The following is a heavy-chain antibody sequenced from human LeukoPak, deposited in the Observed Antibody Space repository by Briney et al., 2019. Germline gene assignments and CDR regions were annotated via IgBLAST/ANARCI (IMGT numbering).Heavy chain of an antibody. V-gene: IGHV1-2*02. CDR2: INPNGGGT. J-gene: IGHJ4*02. CDR3: ARGRPSTGSWYFY. CDR1: GYTFTAYY. D-gene: IGHD1-1*01. Sequence: ASVNVSCTASGYTFTAYYIHWVRQAPGQGLEWMGWINPNGGGTNYAQKFQGRVAMTRDTASNTAYMELNRLRSDDTADYYCARGRPSTGSWYFYWGQGTLVTVSS.